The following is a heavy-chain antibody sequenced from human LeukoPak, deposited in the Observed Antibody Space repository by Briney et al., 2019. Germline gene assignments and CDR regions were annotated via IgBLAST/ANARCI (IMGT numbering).Heavy chain of an antibody. J-gene: IGHJ5*02. CDR3: ARSVLRYFPNWFDP. V-gene: IGHV1-69*01. CDR1: GGTFSSYA. D-gene: IGHD3-9*01. Sequence: SSVTVSCKASGGTFSSYAISWVRPPPGQGLEWMGGIIPIFGTANYAQKFQGRVTITADESTSTAYMELSSLRSEDTAVYYCARSVLRYFPNWFDPWGQGTLVTVSS. CDR2: IIPIFGTA.